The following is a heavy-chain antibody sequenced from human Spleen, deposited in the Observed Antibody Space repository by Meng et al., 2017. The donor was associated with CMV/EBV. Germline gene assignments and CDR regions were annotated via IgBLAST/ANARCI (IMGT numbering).Heavy chain of an antibody. CDR1: GYTFTNYG. Sequence: ASVKVSCKASGYTFTNYGISWVRQAPGRGLEWIGWISPYDGPNCARNLRGRVTLTTDTSTTTAYMELRSLRSDDTAVYYCARDLEYCGSTSCFEDCFDPWGQGTLVTVSS. J-gene: IGHJ5*02. CDR3: ARDLEYCGSTSCFEDCFDP. V-gene: IGHV1-18*01. D-gene: IGHD2-2*01. CDR2: ISPYDGP.